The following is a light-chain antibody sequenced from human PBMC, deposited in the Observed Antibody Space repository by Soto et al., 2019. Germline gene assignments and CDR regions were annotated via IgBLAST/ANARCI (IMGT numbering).Light chain of an antibody. CDR1: SSDVGGYNY. J-gene: IGLJ1*01. V-gene: IGLV2-8*01. Sequence: HSVLTQPPSASGSPGQSVTISCTGTSSDVGGYNYVSWYQQHPGKAPKLMIYEVSKRPSGVPDRFSGSKSGNTASLTVSGLQAEDEADYYCSSYAGSNNFGVFGTGTKAPS. CDR3: SSYAGSNNFGV. CDR2: EVS.